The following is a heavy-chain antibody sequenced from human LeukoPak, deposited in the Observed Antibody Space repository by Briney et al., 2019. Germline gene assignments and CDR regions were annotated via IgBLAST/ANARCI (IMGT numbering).Heavy chain of an antibody. V-gene: IGHV3-7*01. CDR1: GFTFSSYW. J-gene: IGHJ6*03. D-gene: IGHD6-13*01. Sequence: PGGSLRLSCAASGFTFSSYWLTWVRQAPGKGLEWVANIKQDGSEKYYVDSVKGRFTISRDNAKNSLYLQMNSLRAEDTAVYYCARVIAAADYMDVWGKGTTVTVSS. CDR3: ARVIAAADYMDV. CDR2: IKQDGSEK.